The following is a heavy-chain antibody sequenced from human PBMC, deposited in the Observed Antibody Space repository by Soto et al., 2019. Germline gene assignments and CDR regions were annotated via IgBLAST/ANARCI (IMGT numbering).Heavy chain of an antibody. V-gene: IGHV1-69*13. Sequence: PGASVKVSCKASGGTFSSYAISWVRQAPGQGLEWMGGIIPIFGTANYAQKFQGRVTITADESTSTAYMELSSLRSEDTAVYYCASSSGTTSPSADYWGQGTLVTVSS. D-gene: IGHD1-1*01. J-gene: IGHJ4*02. CDR2: IIPIFGTA. CDR1: GGTFSSYA. CDR3: ASSSGTTSPSADY.